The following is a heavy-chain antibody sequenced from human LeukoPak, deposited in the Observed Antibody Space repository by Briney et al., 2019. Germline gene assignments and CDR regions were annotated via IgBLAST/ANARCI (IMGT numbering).Heavy chain of an antibody. D-gene: IGHD6-25*01. J-gene: IGHJ4*02. CDR3: ARQEPTAAADTRGYFDY. V-gene: IGHV4-39*01. Sequence: SETLSLTCTVSGGSISRSSYYWGWIRQAPGKGLEWIGSISFDESAHYNPSLNRRAAISVDMSKNRFSLKLTSVTAADAAMYFCARQEPTAAADTRGYFDYWGQGIVVTVSS. CDR2: ISFDESA. CDR1: GGSISRSSYY.